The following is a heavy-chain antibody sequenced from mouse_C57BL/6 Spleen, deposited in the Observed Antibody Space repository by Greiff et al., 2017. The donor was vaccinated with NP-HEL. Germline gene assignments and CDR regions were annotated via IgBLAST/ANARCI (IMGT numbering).Heavy chain of an antibody. CDR3: ARSLDYDGGYYFDY. D-gene: IGHD2-4*01. CDR1: GYAFSSSW. Sequence: QVQLKESGPELVKPGASVKISCKASGYAFSSSWMNWVKQRPGKGLEWIGRIYPGDGDTNYNGKFKGKATLTADKSSSTAYMKLGSLTSKDSAVYFCARSLDYDGGYYFDYWGQGTTLTVSS. J-gene: IGHJ2*01. CDR2: IYPGDGDT. V-gene: IGHV1-82*01.